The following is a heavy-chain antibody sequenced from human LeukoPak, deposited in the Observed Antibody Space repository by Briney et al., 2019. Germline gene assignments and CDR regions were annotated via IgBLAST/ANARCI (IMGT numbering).Heavy chain of an antibody. V-gene: IGHV1-46*01. J-gene: IGHJ5*02. CDR1: GYTFASYY. CDR3: ARDPQIGWFDP. D-gene: IGHD3-16*01. CDR2: INPSGGST. Sequence: GASVKVSCKASGYTFASYYMHWVRQAPGQGLEWMGIINPSGGSTSYAQKFQGRVTMTRDMSTSTVYMELSSLRSEDTAVYYCARDPQIGWFDPWGQGTLVTVSS.